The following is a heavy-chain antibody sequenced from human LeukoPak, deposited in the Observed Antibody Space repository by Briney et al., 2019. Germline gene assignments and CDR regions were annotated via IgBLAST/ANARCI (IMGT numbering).Heavy chain of an antibody. CDR1: GFTFSSYG. CDR3: AKAYYLAYNSYVMDV. Sequence: PGGSLRLSCAASGFTFSSYGMHWVRQAPGKGLEWVAVISYDGSNKYYADSVKGRFTISRDNSKNTLYLQMNSLRAEDTAVHYCAKAYYLAYNSYVMDVGGQGTTVPVSS. V-gene: IGHV3-30*18. D-gene: IGHD1-26*01. CDR2: ISYDGSNK. J-gene: IGHJ6*02.